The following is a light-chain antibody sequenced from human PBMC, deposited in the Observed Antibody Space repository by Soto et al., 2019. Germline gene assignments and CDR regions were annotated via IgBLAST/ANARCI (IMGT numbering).Light chain of an antibody. CDR3: AAWDDSLNGWV. Sequence: QSVLTQPPSASGTPRQRVTISCSGSSSNVGSNPVNWYQQVPGTPPKLLIYSNHQRPSGVPDRFSGSKSGTSASLAISGLQSEDEADYLCAAWDDSLNGWVFGGGTKLTV. CDR1: SSNVGSNP. J-gene: IGLJ3*02. CDR2: SNH. V-gene: IGLV1-44*01.